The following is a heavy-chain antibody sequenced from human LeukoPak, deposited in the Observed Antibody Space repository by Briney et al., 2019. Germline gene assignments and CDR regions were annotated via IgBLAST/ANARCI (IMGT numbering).Heavy chain of an antibody. V-gene: IGHV6-1*01. Sequence: SQTLSLTCAISGDSVSRDSIAWNWIRQSPSRGLEWLGRTYYRSAWYNDYAVSVKGRITINPDTSKNQFSLQLSSVTAADTAVYFCARDRASGSYSLSFDYWGQGMLVTVSS. CDR3: ARDRASGSYSLSFDY. D-gene: IGHD1-26*01. CDR2: TYYRSAWYN. CDR1: GDSVSRDSIA. J-gene: IGHJ4*02.